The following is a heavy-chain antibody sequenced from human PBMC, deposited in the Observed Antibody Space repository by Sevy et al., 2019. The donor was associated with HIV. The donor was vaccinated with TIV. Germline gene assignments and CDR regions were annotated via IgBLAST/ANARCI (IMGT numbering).Heavy chain of an antibody. V-gene: IGHV3-30*04. CDR2: ISYDGSRT. D-gene: IGHD3-10*01. CDR3: TRVRGLLGWFDS. CDR1: GFTFSDYT. Sequence: GGSLRLSCAASGFTFSDYTIHWVRQAPVKGLEGVSVISYDGSRTSYADSVKGRFTLSIDNSKNTLFLQMNSLRAEDTAVYYCTRVRGLLGWFDSWGQGTLVTVSS. J-gene: IGHJ5*01.